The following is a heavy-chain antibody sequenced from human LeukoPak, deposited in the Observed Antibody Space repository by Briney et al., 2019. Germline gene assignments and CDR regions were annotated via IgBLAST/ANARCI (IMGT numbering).Heavy chain of an antibody. D-gene: IGHD3-22*01. CDR2: IYSAGAT. CDR3: ARDYYDSSGHRYYYYYMDV. Sequence: PGGSLRLSCEASGFTVSDNYMFWVRQAPGKGLEWVSVIYSAGATYYADSVKGRFTISRDNAKNSLYLQMNSLRAEDTAVYYCARDYYDSSGHRYYYYYMDVWGKGTTVTVSS. CDR1: GFTVSDNY. J-gene: IGHJ6*03. V-gene: IGHV3-53*01.